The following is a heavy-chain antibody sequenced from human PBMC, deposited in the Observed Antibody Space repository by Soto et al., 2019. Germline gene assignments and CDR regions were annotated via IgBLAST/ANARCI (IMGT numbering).Heavy chain of an antibody. CDR2: IYYSGST. CDR3: ARGSYGVENWFDP. V-gene: IGHV4-31*03. Sequence: QVQLQESGPGLVKPSQTLSLTCTVSGGSISSGGYYWSWIRQHPGKGLQWIGYIYYSGSTYYNPSLKSRVTISVDTSKNQFSLKLSSVTAADTAVYYCARGSYGVENWFDPWGQGTLVTVCS. CDR1: GGSISSGGYY. D-gene: IGHD4-17*01. J-gene: IGHJ5*02.